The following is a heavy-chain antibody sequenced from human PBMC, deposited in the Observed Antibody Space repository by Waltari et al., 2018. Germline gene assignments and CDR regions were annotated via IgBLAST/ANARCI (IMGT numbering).Heavy chain of an antibody. J-gene: IGHJ4*02. CDR2: MWHGGST. D-gene: IGHD6-19*01. CDR1: GDSIRSNYY. CDR3: ARNSSGWSFDS. V-gene: IGHV4-38-2*02. Sequence: QVQLQESGPGLVKPSETLSVTCTVSGDSIRSNYYWGWIRQPPGEGLEWIGTMWHGGSTYYTPSLKSRVSISMDTSKNQFSLKLNSVTAADTTVYYCARNSSGWSFDSWGQGTLVTVSS.